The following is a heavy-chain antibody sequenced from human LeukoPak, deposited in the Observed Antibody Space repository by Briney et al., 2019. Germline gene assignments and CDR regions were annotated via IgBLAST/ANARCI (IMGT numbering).Heavy chain of an antibody. CDR3: ARGMHMTTVTTSYHYGMDV. D-gene: IGHD4-17*01. CDR1: GFPVSSNY. V-gene: IGHV3-53*01. Sequence: GGSLRLSCAASGFPVSSNYMSWVRQAPGKGLEWVSAIYSGGSTYYADSVKGRFTISRDNSKNTLYLQMNSLRAEDTAVYYCARGMHMTTVTTSYHYGMDVWGQGTTVTVSS. J-gene: IGHJ6*02. CDR2: IYSGGST.